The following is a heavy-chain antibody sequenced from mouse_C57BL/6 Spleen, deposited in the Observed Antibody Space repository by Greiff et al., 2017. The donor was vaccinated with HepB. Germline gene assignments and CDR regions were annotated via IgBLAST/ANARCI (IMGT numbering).Heavy chain of an antibody. D-gene: IGHD2-1*01. V-gene: IGHV2-5*01. Sequence: VMLVESGPGLVQPSQSLSITCTVSGFSLTSYGVHWVRQSPGKGLEWLGVIWRGGSTDYNAAFMSRLSITKDNSKSQVFFKMNSLQADDTAIYYCAKNGPYGNYWYFDVWGTGTTVTVSS. CDR3: AKNGPYGNYWYFDV. J-gene: IGHJ1*03. CDR2: IWRGGST. CDR1: GFSLTSYG.